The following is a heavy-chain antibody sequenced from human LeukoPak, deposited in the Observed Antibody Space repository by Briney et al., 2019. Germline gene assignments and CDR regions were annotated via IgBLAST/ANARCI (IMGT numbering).Heavy chain of an antibody. Sequence: GGSPRLSCAASGFTFSSYSMNWVRQAPGKGLEWVSSISSSSSYIYYADSVKGRFTISRDNAKNSLYLQMNSLRAEDTAVYYCARDPGSAFDIWGQGTMVTVSS. CDR2: ISSSSSYI. V-gene: IGHV3-21*01. CDR1: GFTFSSYS. CDR3: ARDPGSAFDI. D-gene: IGHD7-27*01. J-gene: IGHJ3*02.